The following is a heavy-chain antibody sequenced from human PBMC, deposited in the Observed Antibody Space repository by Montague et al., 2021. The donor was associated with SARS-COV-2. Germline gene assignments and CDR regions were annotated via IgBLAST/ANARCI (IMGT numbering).Heavy chain of an antibody. V-gene: IGHV4-59*01. D-gene: IGHD4-23*01. J-gene: IGHJ4*02. CDR1: GVSITTYY. Sequence: SETLSLTCTVSGVSITTYYWSRIRQPPGKGLEWIGYIYYSGSTYYTPSLKSRVSFSVDASKNEFSLRLTSVSAADTAVYYCARGGGDYGGNPFDYWGQGTLVTVSS. CDR3: ARGGGDYGGNPFDY. CDR2: IYYSGST.